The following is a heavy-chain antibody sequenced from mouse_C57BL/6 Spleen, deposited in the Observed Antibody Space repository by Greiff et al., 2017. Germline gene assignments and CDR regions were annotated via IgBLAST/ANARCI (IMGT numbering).Heavy chain of an antibody. V-gene: IGHV1-53*01. J-gene: IGHJ4*01. CDR3: ARFSRRRYYATDY. CDR1: GYTFTSYW. Sequence: QVQLQQPGTELVKPGASVKLSCTASGYTFTSYWMHRVKQRPGPGLEWIGNNTPSNGGTNYNEKCKSKATLHVDKSSSTAYLQLRSLTSEDSAVYYCARFSRRRYYATDYWGPETSVTVPS. CDR2: NTPSNGGT.